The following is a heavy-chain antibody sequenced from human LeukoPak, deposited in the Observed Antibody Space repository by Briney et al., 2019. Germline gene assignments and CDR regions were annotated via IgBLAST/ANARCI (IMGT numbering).Heavy chain of an antibody. D-gene: IGHD3-22*01. CDR2: IWYDGSNK. J-gene: IGHJ4*02. CDR3: ARGGDSSGYYPIFDY. V-gene: IGHV3-33*01. CDR1: GFTFSSYG. Sequence: PGGSLRLSCAASGFTFSSYGMHWVRQAPGKGLEWVAVIWYDGSNKYYADSVKGRFTISRDNSKNTLYLQMNSLRAEDTAVYYCARGGDSSGYYPIFDYWGQGTLVTVSS.